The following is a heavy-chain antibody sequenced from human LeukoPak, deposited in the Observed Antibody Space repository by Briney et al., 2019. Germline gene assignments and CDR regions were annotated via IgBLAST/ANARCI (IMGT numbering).Heavy chain of an antibody. J-gene: IGHJ4*02. CDR1: GYSIRSGYY. Sequence: PSETLSLTCTVSGYSIRSGYYWGWIRQPPGKGLEWIGSIYQSGSTYYNPSLKSRVTISVDTSKNQSSLKLSSVTAADTAVYYCARSNDGSITYNYWGQGTLVTVSS. D-gene: IGHD1-1*01. CDR3: ARSNDGSITYNY. CDR2: IYQSGST. V-gene: IGHV4-38-2*02.